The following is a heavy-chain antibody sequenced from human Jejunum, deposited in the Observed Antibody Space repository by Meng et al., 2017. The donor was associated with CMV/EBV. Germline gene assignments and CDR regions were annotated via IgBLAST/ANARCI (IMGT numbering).Heavy chain of an antibody. CDR3: ARDLGPQIVVVSSPGY. CDR2: ITSSSSYI. Sequence: PLSSYSMHWVRTAPGTGLEWVSSITSSSSYIYYADSVKGRFTISRDNAKNSLYLQMNSLRAEDTAVYYCARDLGPQIVVVSSPGYWGQGTLVTVSS. V-gene: IGHV3-21*01. D-gene: IGHD3-22*01. CDR1: PLSSYS. J-gene: IGHJ4*02.